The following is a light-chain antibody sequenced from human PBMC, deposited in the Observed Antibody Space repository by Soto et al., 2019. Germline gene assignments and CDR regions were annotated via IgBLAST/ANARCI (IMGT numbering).Light chain of an antibody. J-gene: IGLJ1*01. CDR3: SSYTSSGTYV. CDR1: SRDVGGYGS. CDR2: EVS. Sequence: QSALTQPASVSGPPGQSITISCTGTSRDVGGYGSVSWYQQHPGKAPKLMIYEVSNRPSGVSNRFSGSKSGNTASLNISGLQAEDDADYYCSSYTSSGTYVFGTGTKVTVL. V-gene: IGLV2-14*01.